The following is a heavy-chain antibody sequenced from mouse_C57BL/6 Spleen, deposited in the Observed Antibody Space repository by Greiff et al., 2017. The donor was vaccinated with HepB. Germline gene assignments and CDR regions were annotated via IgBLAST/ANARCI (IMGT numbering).Heavy chain of an antibody. J-gene: IGHJ1*03. CDR1: GFTFSSYA. D-gene: IGHD2-4*01. V-gene: IGHV5-4*01. CDR3: ARDEGDYDDWYFDV. Sequence: DVQLVESGGGLVKPGGSLKLSCAASGFTFSSYAMSWVRQTPEKRLEWVATISDGGSYTYYPDNVKGRFTISRDNAKNNLYLQMSHLKSEDTAMYYCARDEGDYDDWYFDVWGTGTTVTVSS. CDR2: ISDGGSYT.